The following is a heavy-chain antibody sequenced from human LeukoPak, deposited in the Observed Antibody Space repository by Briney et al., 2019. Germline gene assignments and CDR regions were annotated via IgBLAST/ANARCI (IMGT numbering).Heavy chain of an antibody. Sequence: GASVKVSCKASGYTFTSYYLHWVRQAPGQGLEWMGIINPSGGSTSYAQKFQGRVTMTRDTSTSTVYMELSSLRSEDTAVYYCARHLKGSGSYYRGNWFDPWGQGTLVTVSS. V-gene: IGHV1-46*01. CDR1: GYTFTSYY. CDR2: INPSGGST. CDR3: ARHLKGSGSYYRGNWFDP. D-gene: IGHD3-10*01. J-gene: IGHJ5*02.